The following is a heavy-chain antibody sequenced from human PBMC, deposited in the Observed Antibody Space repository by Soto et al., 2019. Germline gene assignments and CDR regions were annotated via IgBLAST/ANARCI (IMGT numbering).Heavy chain of an antibody. CDR3: TREGGRRNHYDDGGYFFDY. CDR2: IDPSGGSI. D-gene: IGHD3-22*01. CDR1: GYTFSYYY. Sequence: ASVKVSCKASGYTFSYYYIHWVRQAPGQGLEWMGLIDPSGGSISSGQDFQDRLTMIRDTSTNTVYMELRSLRSEDTAVYYCTREGGRRNHYDDGGYFFDYWGQGTQVTVSS. J-gene: IGHJ4*02. V-gene: IGHV1-46*01.